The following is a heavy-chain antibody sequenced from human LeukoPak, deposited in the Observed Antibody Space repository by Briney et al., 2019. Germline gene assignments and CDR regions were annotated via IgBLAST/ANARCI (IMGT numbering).Heavy chain of an antibody. CDR2: IKGDGSER. Sequence: PGGSLRLSCAASGFTFSSYWMNWVRQAPGKGLEWVANIKGDGSERHYVDSVKGRFTISGDKATNSLYLQMDSLRGEDTAVYYCASGSGWLIEGWGQGTLVTVSS. CDR3: ASGSGWLIEG. V-gene: IGHV3-7*01. CDR1: GFTFSSYW. D-gene: IGHD6-19*01. J-gene: IGHJ4*02.